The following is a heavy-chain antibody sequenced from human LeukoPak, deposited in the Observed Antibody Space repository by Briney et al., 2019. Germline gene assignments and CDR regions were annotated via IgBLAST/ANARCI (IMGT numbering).Heavy chain of an antibody. CDR3: ARDRGMVGQFDP. V-gene: IGHV3-30*04. Sequence: PGGSLRLSCAASGFTFSNCAMHWVRQAPGKGLEWVAVTSYDESNKYYADSVKGRFTISRDNSKKTLYLQMNSLRGEDTAVYYCARDRGMVGQFDPWGQGTLVTVSS. D-gene: IGHD2-8*01. CDR1: GFTFSNCA. J-gene: IGHJ5*02. CDR2: TSYDESNK.